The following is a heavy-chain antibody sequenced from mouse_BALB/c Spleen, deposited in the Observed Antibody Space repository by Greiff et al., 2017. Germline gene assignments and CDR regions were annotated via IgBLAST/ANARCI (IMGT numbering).Heavy chain of an antibody. D-gene: IGHD2-3*01. CDR3: ARDGYYASFDY. Sequence: DVKLVESGGGLVKPGGSLKLSCAASGFTFSSYAMSWVRQTPEKRLEWVASISSGGSTYYPDSVKGRFTISRDNARNILYLQMSSLRSEDTAMYYCARDGYYASFDYWGQGTTLTVSS. J-gene: IGHJ2*01. CDR1: GFTFSSYA. CDR2: ISSGGST. V-gene: IGHV5-6-5*01.